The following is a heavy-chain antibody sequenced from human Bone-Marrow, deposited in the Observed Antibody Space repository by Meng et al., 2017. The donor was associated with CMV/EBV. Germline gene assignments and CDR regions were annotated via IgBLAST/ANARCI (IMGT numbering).Heavy chain of an antibody. CDR3: ARAYYGDYPDYFDY. J-gene: IGHJ4*02. CDR1: GGSISSYY. V-gene: IGHV4-59*01. CDR2: IYYSGST. D-gene: IGHD4-17*01. Sequence: SETLSLTCTVSGGSISSYYWSWIRQPPGKGLEWIGYIYYSGSTNYNPSLKSRVTISVDTSKNQFSLKLSSVTAADTAVYYCARAYYGDYPDYFDYWGQGTLVTGSS.